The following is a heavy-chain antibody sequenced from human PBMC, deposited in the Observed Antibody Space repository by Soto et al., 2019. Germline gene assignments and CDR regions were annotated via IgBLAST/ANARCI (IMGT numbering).Heavy chain of an antibody. J-gene: IGHJ4*02. V-gene: IGHV1-18*01. Sequence: QVQLVQTGAKVKKPGASVKVSCKAYGCTFTSYGISWVRQAPGQGLEWMGWISAYNGNTKYVQKFQGRVTMTTDTSTIIAYMELRSLRSDDTAVYYCARDAAAGLNDYWGQGTLVTVSS. CDR2: ISAYNGNT. CDR1: GCTFTSYG. CDR3: ARDAAAGLNDY. D-gene: IGHD6-13*01.